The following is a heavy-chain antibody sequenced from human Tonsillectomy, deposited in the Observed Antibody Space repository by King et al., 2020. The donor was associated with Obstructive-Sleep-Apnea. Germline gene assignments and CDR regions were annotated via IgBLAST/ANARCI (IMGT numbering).Heavy chain of an antibody. J-gene: IGHJ4*02. CDR2: ISYDGSNE. Sequence: VQLVESGGGVVQPGSSLRLSCAASGFTFSTYAMHWVRQAPGRGLEWVGVISYDGSNENYADSVKGRFTISRDDSKNTVYLQMNSLRGEDTALYYYAREQGSGWYRTADYWGQGTLVTVSS. D-gene: IGHD6-19*01. V-gene: IGHV3-30*04. CDR3: AREQGSGWYRTADY. CDR1: GFTFSTYA.